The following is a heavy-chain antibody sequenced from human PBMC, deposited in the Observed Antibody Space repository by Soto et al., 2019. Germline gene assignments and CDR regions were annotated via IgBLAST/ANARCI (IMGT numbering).Heavy chain of an antibody. D-gene: IGHD3-22*01. Sequence: GESLKISCNGSGYSFTSYWIGWVRQMPGKGLEWMGIIYPGDSDTRYSPSFQGQVTISADKSISTAYLQWSSLRAEDTAVYYCAREMYYESGGFYRGSDYWGQGTLVTVSS. CDR3: AREMYYESGGFYRGSDY. V-gene: IGHV5-51*01. CDR1: GYSFTSYW. CDR2: IYPGDSDT. J-gene: IGHJ4*02.